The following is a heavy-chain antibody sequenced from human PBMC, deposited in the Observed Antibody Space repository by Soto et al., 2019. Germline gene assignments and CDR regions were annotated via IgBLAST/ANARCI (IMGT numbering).Heavy chain of an antibody. V-gene: IGHV3-23*01. CDR1: GFTFSSYA. CDR2: ISGSGGST. CDR3: ANDRSHYYYYGMDV. J-gene: IGHJ6*02. Sequence: EVQLLESGGGLVQPGGSLRLSCAASGFTFSSYAMSWVRQAPGKGLEWVSAISGSGGSTYYADSVKGRFTISRDNSKNTLYLQMNSLRAEDTAVYYCANDRSHYYYYGMDVWGQGTTVTVSS.